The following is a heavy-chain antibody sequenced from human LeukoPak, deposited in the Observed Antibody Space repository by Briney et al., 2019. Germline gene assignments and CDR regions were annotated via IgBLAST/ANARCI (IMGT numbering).Heavy chain of an antibody. J-gene: IGHJ6*03. V-gene: IGHV4-4*07. D-gene: IGHD6-19*01. CDR3: ARVSGAGMGRYYYYYMDV. CDR2: IYTSGST. CDR1: GGSISSYY. Sequence: SETLSLTCTVSGGSISSYYWSWIRQPAGKGLEWIGRIYTSGSTNYNPSLKSRVTMSVDTSKNQFSLKLSSVTAADTAVYYCARVSGAGMGRYYYYYMDVWGKGTTVTVSS.